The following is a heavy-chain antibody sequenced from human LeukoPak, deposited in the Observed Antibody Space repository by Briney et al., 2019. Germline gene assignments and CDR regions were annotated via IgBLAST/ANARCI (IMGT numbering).Heavy chain of an antibody. V-gene: IGHV1-18*01. CDR1: GYTFTSYG. CDR2: NSAYNGNT. CDR3: ARDYVAARPKYYYYGMDV. D-gene: IGHD6-6*01. J-gene: IGHJ6*02. Sequence: ASVKVSCKASGYTFTSYGISWVRQAPGQGLEWMGWNSAYNGNTNYAQKLQGRVTMTTDTSTSTAYMELRSLRSDDTAVYYCARDYVAARPKYYYYGMDVWGQGTTVTVSS.